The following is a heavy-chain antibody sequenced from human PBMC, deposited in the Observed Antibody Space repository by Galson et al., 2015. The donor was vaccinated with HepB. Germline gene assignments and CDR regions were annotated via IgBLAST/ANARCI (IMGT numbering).Heavy chain of an antibody. D-gene: IGHD4-17*01. V-gene: IGHV3-9*01. CDR2: ISWSSGTK. Sequence: SLRLSCASSGFTFNDYAMHWVRQVPGKGLEWVSGISWSSGTKGYADSVKGRFTISRDNAKNSLYLQMNNLRTEDTALYYCAKVGGVTGYGDYLGVYFDYWGQGTLVTVSS. CDR1: GFTFNDYA. CDR3: AKVGGVTGYGDYLGVYFDY. J-gene: IGHJ4*02.